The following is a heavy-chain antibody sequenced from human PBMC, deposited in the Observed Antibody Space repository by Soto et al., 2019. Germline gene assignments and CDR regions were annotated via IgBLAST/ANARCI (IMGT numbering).Heavy chain of an antibody. CDR1: GFTFSTYG. CDR3: AKDGRSVASRLGDY. CDR2: ISHDGSQK. Sequence: PGGSLRLSCAASGFTFSTYGMHWVRQAPGKGLEWVAVISHDGSQKYYADSVKGRFTISRDNPRNRLYLQMNSLRAEDTAVYYCAKDGRSVASRLGDYWGQGALVTVS. J-gene: IGHJ4*02. D-gene: IGHD6-6*01. V-gene: IGHV3-30*18.